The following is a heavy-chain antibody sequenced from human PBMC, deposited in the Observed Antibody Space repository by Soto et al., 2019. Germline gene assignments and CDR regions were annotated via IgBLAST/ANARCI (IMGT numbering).Heavy chain of an antibody. D-gene: IGHD5-18*01. CDR3: ARRSGYSYYYGMDV. V-gene: IGHV5-10-1*01. CDR1: GYSFTSYW. J-gene: IGHJ6*02. CDR2: IEPSDSYT. Sequence: GESLKISCKGSGYSFTSYWISWVRQMPGKGLEWKGRIEPSDSYTNYSPSFQGHVTISADKSISTAYLQWSSLKASDTAMYYCARRSGYSYYYGMDVWGQGTTVTAP.